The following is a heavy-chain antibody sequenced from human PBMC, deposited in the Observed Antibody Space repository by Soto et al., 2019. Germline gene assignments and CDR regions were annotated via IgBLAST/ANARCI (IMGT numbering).Heavy chain of an antibody. CDR1: GFTFSSYA. CDR3: ARDRGSGSYFDSYYYYYGRDV. V-gene: IGHV3-30-3*01. Sequence: PGGSLRLSCAASGFTFSSYAMHWVRQAPGKGLEWVAVISYDGSNKYYADSVKGRFTISRDNSKNTLYLQMNSLRAEDTAVYYCARDRGSGSYFDSYYYYYGRDVWGQGTTVTVS. D-gene: IGHD3-10*01. CDR2: ISYDGSNK. J-gene: IGHJ6*02.